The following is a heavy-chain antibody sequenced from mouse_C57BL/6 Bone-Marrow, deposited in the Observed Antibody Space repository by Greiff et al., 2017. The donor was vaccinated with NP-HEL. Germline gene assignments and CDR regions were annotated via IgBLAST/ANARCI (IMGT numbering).Heavy chain of an antibody. D-gene: IGHD1-1*01. CDR3: AREHYYGSPYYFDY. CDR1: GYTFTSYW. CDR2: IDPSDSYT. V-gene: IGHV1-69*01. J-gene: IGHJ2*01. Sequence: QVQLQQPGAELVMPGASVKLSCKASGYTFTSYWMHWVKQRPGQGLEWIGEIDPSDSYTNYNQKFKGKSPLTVDKSSSTAYMQLSSLTSEDSAVYYCAREHYYGSPYYFDYWGQGTTLTVSS.